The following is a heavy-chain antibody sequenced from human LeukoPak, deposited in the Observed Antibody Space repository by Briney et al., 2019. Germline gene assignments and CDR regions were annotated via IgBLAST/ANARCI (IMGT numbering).Heavy chain of an antibody. J-gene: IGHJ6*03. CDR3: ARASSGFWSGYAVRYYYYMDV. V-gene: IGHV1-69*13. Sequence: ASVRVSCKASGDTLSSYAISWVPQAPGQGLGWVGGIIPIFGTANYTQKFQGRVTITADESTSTAYMELSSLRSEDTAVYYCARASSGFWSGYAVRYYYYMDVWGKGTTVTVSS. CDR1: GDTLSSYA. CDR2: IIPIFGTA. D-gene: IGHD3-3*01.